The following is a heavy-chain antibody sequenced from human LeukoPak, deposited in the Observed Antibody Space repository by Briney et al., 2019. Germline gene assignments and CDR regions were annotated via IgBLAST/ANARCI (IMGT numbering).Heavy chain of an antibody. CDR1: GFTFSSYA. V-gene: IGHV3-23*01. CDR2: ISGSGGST. J-gene: IGHJ3*02. Sequence: GGSLRLSCAASGFTFSSYAMSWVRQAPGKGLEWVSAISGSGGSTYYADSVKGRFIISRDNSKNTLYLQMNSLRAEDTAVYYCAKDWRLSTSPLDAFDIWGQGTMVTVSS. CDR3: AKDWRLSTSPLDAFDI. D-gene: IGHD4/OR15-4a*01.